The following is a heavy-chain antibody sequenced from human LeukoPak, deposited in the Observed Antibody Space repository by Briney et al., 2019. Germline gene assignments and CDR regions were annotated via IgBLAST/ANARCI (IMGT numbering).Heavy chain of an antibody. V-gene: IGHV5-51*01. J-gene: IGHJ4*02. D-gene: IGHD3-10*01. Sequence: AESLQIPSNASGYTFSSSWIGCVRQMPGKGLEWVGIFYPGGSDTRYVPSFQGQVTISADKAMSSVYLQWNSLKASDTAMYYCARFYGRYVNYWGQGTLVTVTS. CDR3: ARFYGRYVNY. CDR2: FYPGGSDT. CDR1: GYTFSSSW.